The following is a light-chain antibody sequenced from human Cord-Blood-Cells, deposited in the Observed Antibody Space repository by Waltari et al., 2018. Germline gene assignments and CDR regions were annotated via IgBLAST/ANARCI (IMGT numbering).Light chain of an antibody. CDR2: DAS. CDR3: QQYNSYSHT. Sequence: DIQLTQSPSTLSASVGDRVPITCRASQSISSWLAWYQQKPGKAPKLLIYDASSLESGVPSRFSGSGSGTEFTLTISSLQPDDFATYYCQQYNSYSHTFGQGTKLEIK. CDR1: QSISSW. V-gene: IGKV1-5*01. J-gene: IGKJ2*01.